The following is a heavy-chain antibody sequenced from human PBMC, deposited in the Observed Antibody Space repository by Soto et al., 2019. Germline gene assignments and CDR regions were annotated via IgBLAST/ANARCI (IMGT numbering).Heavy chain of an antibody. J-gene: IGHJ4*02. CDR3: AGGRGVGGEGDYRAY. D-gene: IGHD4-17*01. Sequence: QVQLQESGPGLVKPSQTLSLTCTVSGGSISSGGYYWSWIRQHPGKGLEWIGYIYYSGTTYHNPHLQSGGTIAVDTSKNRFSLKLSSVTAADTAVYYCAGGRGVGGEGDYRAYWGQGTLVTVSS. CDR1: GGSISSGGYY. V-gene: IGHV4-31*03. CDR2: IYYSGTT.